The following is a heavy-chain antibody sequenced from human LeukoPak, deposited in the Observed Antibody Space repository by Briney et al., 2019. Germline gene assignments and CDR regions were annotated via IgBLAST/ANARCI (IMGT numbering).Heavy chain of an antibody. V-gene: IGHV1-46*01. CDR2: INPSGGST. J-gene: IGHJ6*02. CDR1: GYTFTSYY. Sequence: GASVKVSCKASGYTFTSYYIHWVRQAPGQGLEWMGIINPSGGSTSYAQKFQGRVTMTRDTSTSTVYMELSSLRSEDTAVYYCARGVVIPTKNYYYYGMDVWGQGTTVTVSS. CDR3: ARGVVIPTKNYYYYGMDV. D-gene: IGHD3-3*01.